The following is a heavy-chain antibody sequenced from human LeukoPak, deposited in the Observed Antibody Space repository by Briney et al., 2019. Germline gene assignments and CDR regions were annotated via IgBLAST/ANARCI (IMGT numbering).Heavy chain of an antibody. Sequence: GASVKVSCKASGGTFSSYAISWLRQAPGQGLEWMGGIIPIVGTANYAQKFQGRVTSTADESTSTAYMELSSLRSEDTAVYYCARLSIRRSYYYYGMDVWGQGTTVTVSS. CDR3: ARLSIRRSYYYYGMDV. CDR2: IIPIVGTA. D-gene: IGHD3-10*01. J-gene: IGHJ6*02. CDR1: GGTFSSYA. V-gene: IGHV1-69*13.